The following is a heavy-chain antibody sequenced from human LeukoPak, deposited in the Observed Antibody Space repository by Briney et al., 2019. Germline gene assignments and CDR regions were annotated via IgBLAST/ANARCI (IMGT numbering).Heavy chain of an antibody. J-gene: IGHJ5*02. V-gene: IGHV1-2*02. Sequence: ASVKVSCKASGYTFTGYYMHWVRQAPGQGLEWMGWINPNSGGTNYAQKFQGRVTMTRDTSISTAYMELSRLRSDDTAVYSCARDHPPPSSSWQNWSAPWGEGTLVTVS. CDR2: INPNSGGT. CDR1: GYTFTGYY. D-gene: IGHD6-13*01. CDR3: ARDHPPPSSSWQNWSAP.